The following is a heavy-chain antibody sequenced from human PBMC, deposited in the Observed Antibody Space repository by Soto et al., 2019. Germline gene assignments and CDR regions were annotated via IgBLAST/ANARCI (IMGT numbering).Heavy chain of an antibody. D-gene: IGHD5-12*01. V-gene: IGHV4-34*01. CDR3: ARDGSGY. CDR1: GGSFSGYY. CDR2: NNHSGST. Sequence: PSETLSLTCAVYGGSFSGYYWSWIRQPPGKGLEWIGENNHSGSTNYNPSLKRRVTISVDTSKNQFSLKLSSVTAADTAVYYCARDGSGYWGQGTLVTVSS. J-gene: IGHJ4*02.